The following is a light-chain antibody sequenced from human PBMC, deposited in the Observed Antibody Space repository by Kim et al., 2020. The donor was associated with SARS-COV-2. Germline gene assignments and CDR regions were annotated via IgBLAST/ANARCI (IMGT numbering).Light chain of an antibody. CDR2: GAS. CDR1: QGISSW. J-gene: IGKJ4*01. V-gene: IGKV1-12*01. CDR3: QQTHSFPLT. Sequence: ASVGDRVTSPCRASQGISSWLAWYQQKPGKAPNLLIHGASSLQSGVPSRFSGSGSGTEFTLTISSLQPEDFATYYCQQTHSFPLTFGGGTKVDIK.